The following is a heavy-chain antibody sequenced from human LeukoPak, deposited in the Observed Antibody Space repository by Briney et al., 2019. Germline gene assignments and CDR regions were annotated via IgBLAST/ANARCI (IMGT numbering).Heavy chain of an antibody. Sequence: GGSLRLSCTGSGFRFGGYALSWVRQAPGKGLEWVGFIRSKALYGTSEYAASAEGRFTISRDDSNSIAYLQMNSLKTEDTGVYFCVRESLRDYYFDYWGQGSLVTVSS. J-gene: IGHJ4*02. CDR3: VRESLRDYYFDY. CDR1: GFRFGGYA. V-gene: IGHV3-49*04. CDR2: IRSKALYGTS.